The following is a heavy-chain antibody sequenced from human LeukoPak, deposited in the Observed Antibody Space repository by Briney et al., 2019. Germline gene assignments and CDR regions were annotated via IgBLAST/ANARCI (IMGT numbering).Heavy chain of an antibody. D-gene: IGHD6-6*01. J-gene: IGHJ5*02. CDR3: AREYQAARPNNWFDP. V-gene: IGHV4-30-2*01. CDR2: IYHSGSA. CDR1: GGSISSGGYY. Sequence: SETLSLTCTVSGGSISSGGYYWSWIRQPPGKGLEWIGYIYHSGSAYYNPSLKSRVTISVDRSKNQFSLKLSSVTAADTAVYYCAREYQAARPNNWFDPWGQGTLVPVSS.